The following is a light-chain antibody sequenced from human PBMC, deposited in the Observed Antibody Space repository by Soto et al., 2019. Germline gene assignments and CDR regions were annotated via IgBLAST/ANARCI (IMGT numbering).Light chain of an antibody. V-gene: IGKV1-39*01. CDR1: QSITIY. J-gene: IGKJ1*01. CDR2: GAS. Sequence: DIQMTQSPSTLSGSVGDRVTITCRASQSITIYLNWYQQKPGEAPNLLIFGASTLQSGVPSRFSGSGSGTDFTLTISSLQPEDFATYYCQQSYSTLWTFGQGTKVDIK. CDR3: QQSYSTLWT.